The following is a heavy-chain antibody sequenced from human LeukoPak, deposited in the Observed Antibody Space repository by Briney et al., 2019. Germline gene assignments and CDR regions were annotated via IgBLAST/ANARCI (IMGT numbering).Heavy chain of an antibody. D-gene: IGHD2-15*01. CDR3: ARAPVVVVAASHHEAFDI. CDR2: IYYSEST. V-gene: IGHV4-39*07. J-gene: IGHJ3*02. Sequence: PSETLSLTCTVSGGSISSSSYYWGWIRQPPGKGLEWIGSIYYSESTYYNPSLKSRVTISVDTSKNEFSLKLSSVTAADTAVYYCARAPVVVVAASHHEAFDIWGQGTMVTVSS. CDR1: GGSISSSSYY.